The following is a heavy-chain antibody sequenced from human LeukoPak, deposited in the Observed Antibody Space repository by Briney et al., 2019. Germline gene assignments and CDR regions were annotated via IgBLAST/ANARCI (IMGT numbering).Heavy chain of an antibody. CDR1: GGTFSSYA. D-gene: IGHD2-2*01. J-gene: IGHJ6*03. CDR3: ARSPVVPAAIRVDYYYYYYMDV. V-gene: IGHV1-69*05. CDR2: IIPIFGTA. Sequence: SVKVSCKASGGTFSSYAISWVRQAPGQGLEWMGGIIPIFGTANYAQKFQGRVTITTDESTSTAYMELSSLRSEDTAVYYCARSPVVPAAIRVDYYYYYYMDVWGKGTTVTVSS.